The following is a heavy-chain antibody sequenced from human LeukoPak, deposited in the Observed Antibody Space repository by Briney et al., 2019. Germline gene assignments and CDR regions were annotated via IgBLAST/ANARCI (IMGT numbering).Heavy chain of an antibody. Sequence: GGSRRHSCAASGFTTRSTAMTWDRQGPEEGLQWVSLISSTGYNSYYADSVKGQFTVSRDNSTNIVYLQMNSLRAEDTALYYCANDIQAAYWGQGTLVTVSS. J-gene: IGHJ4*02. CDR1: GFTTRSTA. CDR2: ISSTGYNS. V-gene: IGHV3-23*01. D-gene: IGHD5-18*01. CDR3: ANDIQAAY.